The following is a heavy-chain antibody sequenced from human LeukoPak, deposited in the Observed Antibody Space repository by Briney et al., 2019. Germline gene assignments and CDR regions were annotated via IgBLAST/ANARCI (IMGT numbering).Heavy chain of an antibody. D-gene: IGHD6-13*01. CDR3: ARAEGSSWSRFDY. CDR2: INPNSGGT. J-gene: IGHJ4*02. Sequence: ASVKVSCKASGYTFTGYYMHWVRQAPGQGLEWMGWINPNSGGTNYAQKFQGRVTMTRDTSISTAYMELSRLRSDDTAVYYCARAEGSSWSRFDYWGQGTLVTVSS. CDR1: GYTFTGYY. V-gene: IGHV1-2*02.